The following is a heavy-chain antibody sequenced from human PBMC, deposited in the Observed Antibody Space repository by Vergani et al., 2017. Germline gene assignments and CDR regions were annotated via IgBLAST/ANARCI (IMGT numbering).Heavy chain of an antibody. CDR1: GFTFSSYS. Sequence: VQLVESGGGVVQPGRSLRLSCAASGFTFSSYSMNWVRQAPGKGLEWVSYISSSSSTIYYADSVKGRFTISRDNAKNSLYLQMNSLRAEDTAVYYCARVTSPPGRYFQHWGQGTLVTVSS. CDR2: ISSSSSTI. V-gene: IGHV3-48*04. CDR3: ARVTSPPGRYFQH. J-gene: IGHJ1*01. D-gene: IGHD2-21*01.